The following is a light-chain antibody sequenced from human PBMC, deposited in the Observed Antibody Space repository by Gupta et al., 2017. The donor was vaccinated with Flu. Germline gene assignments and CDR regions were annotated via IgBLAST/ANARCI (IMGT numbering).Light chain of an antibody. CDR1: QNIRKY. Sequence: PSSLSASVGDRVTITCRASQNIRKYLSWYQQKAGEAPKLLIYGASTLQSGVPSTFSGSGSGTDFTLTISRLQPEDFATYYCQQTYSRPWSFGQGTEV. CDR3: QQTYSRPWS. V-gene: IGKV1-39*01. J-gene: IGKJ1*01. CDR2: GAS.